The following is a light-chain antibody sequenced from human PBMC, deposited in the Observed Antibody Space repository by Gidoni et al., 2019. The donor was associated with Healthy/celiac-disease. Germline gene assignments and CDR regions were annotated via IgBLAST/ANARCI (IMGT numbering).Light chain of an antibody. Sequence: ELVLTQSPGTLSLSPGERATLSCRASQSVSSSYLAWYQQKPGQAPRLLIYGASSRATGIPDRFSGSGSGTDFTLTISRLEPEDFAVYYCQQYGISPMYTFXQXTKLEIK. J-gene: IGKJ2*01. CDR3: QQYGISPMYT. CDR2: GAS. V-gene: IGKV3-20*01. CDR1: QSVSSSY.